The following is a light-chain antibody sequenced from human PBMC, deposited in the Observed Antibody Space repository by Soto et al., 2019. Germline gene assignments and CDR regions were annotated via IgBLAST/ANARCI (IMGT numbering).Light chain of an antibody. V-gene: IGKV1-5*03. CDR2: KAS. CDR3: QQYNRYWT. J-gene: IGKJ1*01. Sequence: DIQMTQSPSTLSASVGDRVTITCRASQSINSWLAWYQQKPGKAPKLLIYKASTLESGVPSRFSGSGSGTEFTLTISRLQPDDFATYYCQQYNRYWTFGQGTKVEIK. CDR1: QSINSW.